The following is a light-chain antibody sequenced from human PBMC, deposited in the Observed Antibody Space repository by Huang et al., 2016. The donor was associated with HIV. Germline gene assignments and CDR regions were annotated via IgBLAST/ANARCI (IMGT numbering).Light chain of an antibody. V-gene: IGKV3-15*01. CDR3: QQYDNWPPWT. CDR2: RAS. CDR1: QRISYN. Sequence: VMTQSPATLSVSPGDRATLSCRASQRISYNLAWYQQKPGQSPRLLIYRASLRATGVPARFSGSGSGTEVTLTISSLQSEDFAVYYCQQYDNWPPWTFGQGTKVEIK. J-gene: IGKJ1*01.